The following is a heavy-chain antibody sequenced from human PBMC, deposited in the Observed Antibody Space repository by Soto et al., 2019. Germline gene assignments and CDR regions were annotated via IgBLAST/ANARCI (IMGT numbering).Heavy chain of an antibody. V-gene: IGHV1-8*01. J-gene: IGHJ4*02. D-gene: IGHD1-1*01. CDR1: GYGFTSYY. CDR2: MNHKTGNS. CDR3: ARRAETNGWNGFGDDQYYFDF. Sequence: ASVKVWWKASGYGFTSYYIYCVRPATGQGLEWMGWMNHKTGNSGYAQKFQGRVTMTSDTSISTAHMELSSLRSEDTAVYYCARRAETNGWNGFGDDQYYFDFWGQGTLVTVSS.